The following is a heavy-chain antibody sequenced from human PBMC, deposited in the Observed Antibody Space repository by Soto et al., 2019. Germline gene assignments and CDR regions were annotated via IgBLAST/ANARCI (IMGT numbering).Heavy chain of an antibody. CDR1: GFTFSSYA. CDR3: ASATTPLGPVDY. J-gene: IGHJ4*02. V-gene: IGHV3-23*01. D-gene: IGHD5-12*01. CDR2: ISGSGGGT. Sequence: QTGGSLRLSCAASGFTFSSYAMSWVRQAPGKGLEWVSAISGSGGGTYYADSVKGRFTISRDNSKNTLYLQMNSLRAEDTAVYYCASATTPLGPVDYWGQGTLVTVSS.